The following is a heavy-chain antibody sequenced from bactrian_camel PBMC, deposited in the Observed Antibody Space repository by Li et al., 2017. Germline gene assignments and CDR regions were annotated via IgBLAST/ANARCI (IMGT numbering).Heavy chain of an antibody. J-gene: IGHJ7*01. CDR2: VYVNGRGT. V-gene: IGHV3S40*01. Sequence: VESGGGLVQPGGSLRLSCAASGFAIGSSHMSWVRQAPGKGLEWVSAVYVNGRGTGYADSVKGRFTISRDNAKTTVYLQMNSLKSEDTAMYYCAVDRTPRSGSYCSSFYGLDFWCKGTQVTVS. CDR1: GFAIGSSH. D-gene: IGHD2*01.